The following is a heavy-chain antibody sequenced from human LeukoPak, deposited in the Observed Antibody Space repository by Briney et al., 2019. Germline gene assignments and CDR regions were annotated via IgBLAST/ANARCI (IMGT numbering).Heavy chain of an antibody. CDR3: ARDPPERGYSGYDLGYYYYMDV. D-gene: IGHD5-12*01. J-gene: IGHJ6*03. Sequence: GSSVKVSCKASGGTFSSYAISWVRQAPGQGLEWMGRIIPIFGTANYAQKFQGRVTITTDESTSTAYMELSGLRSEDTAVYYCARDPPERGYSGYDLGYYYYMDVWGKGTTVTVSS. CDR2: IIPIFGTA. CDR1: GGTFSSYA. V-gene: IGHV1-69*05.